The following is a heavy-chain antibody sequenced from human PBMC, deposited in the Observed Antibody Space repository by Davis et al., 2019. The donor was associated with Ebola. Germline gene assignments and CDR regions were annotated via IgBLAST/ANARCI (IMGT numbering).Heavy chain of an antibody. V-gene: IGHV5-51*01. CDR1: GNSFTNLW. CDR2: IFPRDSDT. D-gene: IGHD2-2*01. Sequence: PGGSLRLSCKGSGNSFTNLWIGWVRQLPGKGLEWMGIIFPRDSDTRYSPSFQGQVTFSVDKSIRTAYLHWNSLKASDTATYYCARQGTTSWDSWGQGTLVTVSS. CDR3: ARQGTTSWDS. J-gene: IGHJ4*02.